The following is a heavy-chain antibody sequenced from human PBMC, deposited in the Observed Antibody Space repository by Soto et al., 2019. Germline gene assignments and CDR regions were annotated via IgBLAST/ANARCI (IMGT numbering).Heavy chain of an antibody. J-gene: IGHJ4*02. CDR3: ARSPVGYSSGWSPTFDY. V-gene: IGHV1-2*04. D-gene: IGHD6-19*01. Sequence: ASVKVSCKASGYTFTGYYTHWVRQAPGQGLEWMGWINPNSGGTNYAQNFQGWVTMTRDTSISTAYMELSSLRSEDTAVYYCARSPVGYSSGWSPTFDYWGQGTLVTVSS. CDR2: INPNSGGT. CDR1: GYTFTGYY.